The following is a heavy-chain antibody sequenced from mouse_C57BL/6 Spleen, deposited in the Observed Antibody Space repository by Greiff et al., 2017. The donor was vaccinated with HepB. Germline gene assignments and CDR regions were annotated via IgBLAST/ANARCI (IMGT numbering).Heavy chain of an antibody. CDR2: ISSGGSYT. J-gene: IGHJ2*01. CDR3: ARHETLGDY. CDR1: GFTFSSYG. D-gene: IGHD4-1*01. V-gene: IGHV5-6*01. Sequence: EVQVVESGGDLVKPGGSLKLSCAASGFTFSSYGMSWVRQTPDKRLEWVATISSGGSYTYYPDSVKGRFTISRDNAKNTLYLQMSSLKSEDTAMYYCARHETLGDYWGQGTTLTVSS.